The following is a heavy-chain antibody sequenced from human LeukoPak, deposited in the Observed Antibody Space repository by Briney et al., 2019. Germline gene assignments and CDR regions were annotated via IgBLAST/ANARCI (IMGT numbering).Heavy chain of an antibody. CDR2: IYYSGST. V-gene: IGHV4-30-4*01. Sequence: XXXTVXXGSIXSGXYYWSXXRQPXXKXXXXXXXIYYSGSTYYNPSLKSRVTISVDTSKNQFSLKLSSVTAADTAVYYCARVWRLRLGELSLPYNWFDPWGQGTLVTVSS. CDR1: XGSIXSGXYY. J-gene: IGHJ5*02. CDR3: ARVWRLRLGELSLPYNWFDP. D-gene: IGHD3-16*02.